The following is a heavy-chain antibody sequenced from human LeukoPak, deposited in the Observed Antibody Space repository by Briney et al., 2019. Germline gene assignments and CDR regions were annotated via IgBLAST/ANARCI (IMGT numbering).Heavy chain of an antibody. CDR2: IIPIFGTA. V-gene: IGHV1-69*05. D-gene: IGHD2-15*01. CDR1: GGTFSSYA. J-gene: IGHJ6*03. Sequence: SVKVSCKASGGTFSSYAISWVRQAPGQGLDGMGRIIPIFGTANYAQKFQGRVTITTDESTSTAYMELSSLRSEDTAVYYCATNRDCSGGSCYPYYYYYMDVWGKGTTVTVSS. CDR3: ATNRDCSGGSCYPYYYYYMDV.